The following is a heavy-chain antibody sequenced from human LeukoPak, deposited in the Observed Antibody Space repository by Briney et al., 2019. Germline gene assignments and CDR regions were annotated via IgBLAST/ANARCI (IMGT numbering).Heavy chain of an antibody. CDR2: ISGDGGST. J-gene: IGHJ3*02. Sequence: PGGSLRLSCAASGFTFDDYAMHWVRQAPGKGLEWVSLISGDGGSTYYADSVKGRFTISRDNSKNSLYLQMNSPRTEDTALYYCANSLAIRYYDFWSGYYTGAFDIWGQGTMVTVSS. CDR3: ANSLAIRYYDFWSGYYTGAFDI. D-gene: IGHD3-3*01. CDR1: GFTFDDYA. V-gene: IGHV3-43*02.